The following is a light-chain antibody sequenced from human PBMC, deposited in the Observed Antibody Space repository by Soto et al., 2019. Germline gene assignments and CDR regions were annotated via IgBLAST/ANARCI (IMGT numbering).Light chain of an antibody. CDR3: CSYAGSYTHV. CDR1: SSDVGGYNF. CDR2: DVT. V-gene: IGLV2-11*01. J-gene: IGLJ1*01. Sequence: QSVLTQPRSVSGSPGQSVTISCTGTSSDVGGYNFVSWYQQYPGKAPKLIIYDVTKGPSGVPDRFSGSKSGNTASLIISGLQTDDEADYYCCSYAGSYTHVFGTGTKLTVL.